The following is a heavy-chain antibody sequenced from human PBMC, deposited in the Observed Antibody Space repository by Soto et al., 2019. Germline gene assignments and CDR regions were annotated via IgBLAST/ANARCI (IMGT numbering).Heavy chain of an antibody. Sequence: EVQLVESGGGLVKPGGSLRLSCAASGFTFSSYSMNWVRQAPGKGLEWVSSISSSSSYIYYADSVKGRFTISRDNAKNSLYLQMNSLRAEDTALYYCARERVIVGATTHYYYGMDVWGQGTTVTVSS. CDR3: ARERVIVGATTHYYYGMDV. CDR2: ISSSSSYI. D-gene: IGHD1-26*01. V-gene: IGHV3-21*01. CDR1: GFTFSSYS. J-gene: IGHJ6*02.